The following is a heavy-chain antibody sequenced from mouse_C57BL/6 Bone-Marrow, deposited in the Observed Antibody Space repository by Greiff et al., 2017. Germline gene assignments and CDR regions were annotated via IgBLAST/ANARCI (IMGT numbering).Heavy chain of an antibody. D-gene: IGHD2-4*01. J-gene: IGHJ4*01. CDR2: IWRGGST. Sequence: VQGVESGPGLVQPSQSLSITCTVSGFSLTSYGVHWVRQSPGKGLEWLGVIWRGGSTDYNAAFMSRLSITQDNSKSQVFFKMNSLQADDTAIYYSAKEGVYYDLYYYAMDYWGQGTSVTVSS. CDR3: AKEGVYYDLYYYAMDY. V-gene: IGHV2-5*01. CDR1: GFSLTSYG.